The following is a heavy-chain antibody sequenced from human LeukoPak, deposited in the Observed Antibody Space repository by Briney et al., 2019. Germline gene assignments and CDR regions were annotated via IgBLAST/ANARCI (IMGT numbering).Heavy chain of an antibody. CDR1: GGTFSSYA. CDR3: ARVGYNWNDSYYYYGMDV. CDR2: ILPILGIA. D-gene: IGHD1-1*01. J-gene: IGHJ6*02. V-gene: IGHV1-69*04. Sequence: ASVKVSCKASGGTFSSYAISWVRHAPGQGLEWMGRILPILGIANYAQQFQGRVTITADKSTSTAYMELSSLRSEDTAVYYCARVGYNWNDSYYYYGMDVWGQGTTVTVSS.